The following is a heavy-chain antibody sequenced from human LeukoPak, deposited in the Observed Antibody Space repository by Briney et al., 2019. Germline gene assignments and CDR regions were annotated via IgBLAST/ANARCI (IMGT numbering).Heavy chain of an antibody. J-gene: IGHJ6*02. CDR2: MNPNSGNT. CDR3: ARVRRVYYYYGMDV. V-gene: IGHV1-8*01. Sequence: ASVKVSCKASGYTFTSYDINWVRQATGQGLEWMGWMNPNSGNTGYAQKFQGRVTMTRNTSISTAYMELSSLRSEDTAVYYRARVRRVYYYYGMDVWGQGTTVTVSS. CDR1: GYTFTSYD.